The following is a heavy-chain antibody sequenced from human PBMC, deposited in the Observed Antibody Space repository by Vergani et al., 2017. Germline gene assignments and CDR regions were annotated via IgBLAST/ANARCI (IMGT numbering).Heavy chain of an antibody. CDR1: GGTFSSYA. J-gene: IGHJ3*02. CDR3: AGGGGDYGGNSGTDAFDI. V-gene: IGHV1-69*01. Sequence: QVQLVQSGAEVKKPGSSVKVSCKASGGTFSSYALSWVRQAPGQGLEWMGGIIPIFGTANSAQKFQGRVTITADESTSRAHMELSSLRAEDTAVYYCAGGGGDYGGNSGTDAFDIWGQGTMVTVSS. D-gene: IGHD4-23*01. CDR2: IIPIFGTA.